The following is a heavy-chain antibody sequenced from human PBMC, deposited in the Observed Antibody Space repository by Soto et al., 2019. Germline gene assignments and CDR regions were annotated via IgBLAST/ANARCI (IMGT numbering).Heavy chain of an antibody. CDR3: ARDMSGYYNDWSADY. CDR1: GFTFSSYS. CDR2: ISSSSSYI. J-gene: IGHJ4*02. D-gene: IGHD3-3*01. V-gene: IGHV3-21*01. Sequence: GGSLRLSCAASGFTFSSYSMNWVRQAPGKGLEWVSSISSSSSYIYYADSVKGRFTISRDNAKNSLYLQMNSLRAEDTAVYYCARDMSGYYNDWSADYWGQGTLVTVSS.